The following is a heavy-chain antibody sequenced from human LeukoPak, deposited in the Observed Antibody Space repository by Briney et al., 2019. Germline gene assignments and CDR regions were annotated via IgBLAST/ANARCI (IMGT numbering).Heavy chain of an antibody. D-gene: IGHD3-22*01. CDR1: GGSISSSNW. J-gene: IGHJ4*02. V-gene: IGHV4-4*02. Sequence: SETLSLTCAVSGGSISSSNWWSWVRQPPGKGLEWIGEIYHSGSTNYNPSLKSRVTISVDKSKNQFSLKLSTVTAADTAVYYCAGTYYYDSSGYSPLDYWGQGTPVTVSS. CDR3: AGTYYYDSSGYSPLDY. CDR2: IYHSGST.